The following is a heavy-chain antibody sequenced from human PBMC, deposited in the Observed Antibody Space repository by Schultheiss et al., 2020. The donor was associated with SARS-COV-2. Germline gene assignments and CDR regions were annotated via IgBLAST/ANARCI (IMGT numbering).Heavy chain of an antibody. CDR2: IYHSGST. Sequence: SQTLSLTCAVSGGSISSGGYSWSWIRQPPGKGLEWIGYIYHSGSTYYNPSLKSRVTISVDRSKNQFSLKLSSVTAADTAVYYCARDSDILTGIDYWGQGTLVTVSS. CDR3: ARDSDILTGIDY. V-gene: IGHV4-30-2*01. CDR1: GGSISSGGYS. D-gene: IGHD3-9*01. J-gene: IGHJ4*02.